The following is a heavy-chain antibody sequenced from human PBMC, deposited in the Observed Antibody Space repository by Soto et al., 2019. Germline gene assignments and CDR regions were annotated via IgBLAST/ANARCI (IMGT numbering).Heavy chain of an antibody. CDR1: GGIFSTYA. CDR2: IIPLFGTP. V-gene: IGHV1-69*01. Sequence: QVQLVQSGAEVKKPGSSVKVSCKASGGIFSTYAISWLRQAPGQGLEWMGGIIPLFGTPNYAQRFQGRVTITADESTSTAYMELSRLRSEDTAVYYCARDRDADVSGNYYNRIDFWGQGTLVTVSS. J-gene: IGHJ4*02. D-gene: IGHD3-10*01. CDR3: ARDRDADVSGNYYNRIDF.